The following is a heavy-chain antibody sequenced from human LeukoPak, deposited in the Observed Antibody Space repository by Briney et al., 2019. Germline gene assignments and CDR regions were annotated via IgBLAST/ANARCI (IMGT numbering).Heavy chain of an antibody. Sequence: SETLSLTCTVSGGSISSGSYYWSWIRQPPGKGLEWIGEINHSGSTNYNPSLKSRVTISVDTSKNQFSLKLSSVTAADTAVYYCARDHGGELRHWGRGTLVTVSS. CDR3: ARDHGGELRH. J-gene: IGHJ4*02. CDR2: INHSGST. D-gene: IGHD3-10*01. V-gene: IGHV4-39*07. CDR1: GGSISSGSYY.